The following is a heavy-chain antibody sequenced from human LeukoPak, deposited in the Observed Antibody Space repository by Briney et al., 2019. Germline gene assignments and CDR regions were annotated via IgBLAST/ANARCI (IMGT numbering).Heavy chain of an antibody. D-gene: IGHD3-10*01. CDR2: IYPGDPDT. V-gene: IGHV5-51*01. CDR3: ARPSPYYRDAFDI. J-gene: IGHJ3*02. CDR1: GYSFTSYW. Sequence: GESLKISCRGSGYSFTSYWICWVRQMPGKGLEWMGIIYPGDPDTRYSPSFQGQVTNSADKSISTACLQWSGLKASYTAMYYCARPSPYYRDAFDIWGQGTMVTVSS.